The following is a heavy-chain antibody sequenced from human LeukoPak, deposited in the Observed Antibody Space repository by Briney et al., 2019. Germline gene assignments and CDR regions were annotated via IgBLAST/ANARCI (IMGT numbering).Heavy chain of an antibody. Sequence: ASVKVSCKASGYTFTGYYMHWVRQAPGQGLEWMGWINSNSGGTNYAQKFQGRVTMTRDTSTSTVYMELSSLRSEDTAVYYCAREIGITMVRGVDAFDIWGQGTMVTVSS. CDR3: AREIGITMVRGVDAFDI. D-gene: IGHD3-10*01. V-gene: IGHV1-2*02. CDR1: GYTFTGYY. J-gene: IGHJ3*02. CDR2: INSNSGGT.